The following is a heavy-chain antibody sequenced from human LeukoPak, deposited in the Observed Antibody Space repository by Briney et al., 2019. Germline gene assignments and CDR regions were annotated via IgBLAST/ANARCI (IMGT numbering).Heavy chain of an antibody. CDR2: INENGDIA. V-gene: IGHV3-43*02. CDR3: AKARWEPNFDY. CDR1: GFTFDDYA. J-gene: IGHJ4*02. Sequence: GGSLRLSCAASGFTFDDYAMHWVRQGPGKSLEWVSLINENGDIAYYGYFVRGGFTVPRDNAKNSLYLQMNSLTTEDTALYYCAKARWEPNFDYWGQGTLVTVSS. D-gene: IGHD1-26*01.